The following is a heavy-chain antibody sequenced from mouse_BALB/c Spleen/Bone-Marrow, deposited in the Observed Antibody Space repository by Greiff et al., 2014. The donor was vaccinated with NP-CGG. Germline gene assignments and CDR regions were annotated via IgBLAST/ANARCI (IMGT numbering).Heavy chain of an antibody. J-gene: IGHJ1*01. Sequence: EVQLQQSGAELVKPGASVTLSCTASGFNIKDTYIHWVMQRPEQGLAWIGRIDPASGDTKFDPKFQGKATITADTSSNTAYLQVTSLTSEDTAVYYCARVNPWYFDVWGAGTTVTVSS. CDR1: GFNIKDTY. CDR3: ARVNPWYFDV. D-gene: IGHD2-2*01. CDR2: IDPASGDT. V-gene: IGHV14-3*02.